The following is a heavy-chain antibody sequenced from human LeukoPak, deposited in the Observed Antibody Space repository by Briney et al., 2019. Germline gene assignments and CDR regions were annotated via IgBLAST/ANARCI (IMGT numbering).Heavy chain of an antibody. CDR3: AKKPGDYGSGYFDY. CDR2: IRYDGSNK. D-gene: IGHD3-3*01. V-gene: IGHV3-30*02. CDR1: GFTFSSYG. J-gene: IGHJ4*02. Sequence: GGSLRLSCAASGFTFSSYGMHWVRQAPGKGLEWVAFIRYDGSNKYYADSVKGRFTISRDNSKNTLYLQMNSLRAEDTAVYYCAKKPGDYGSGYFDYWGQGTLVTVSS.